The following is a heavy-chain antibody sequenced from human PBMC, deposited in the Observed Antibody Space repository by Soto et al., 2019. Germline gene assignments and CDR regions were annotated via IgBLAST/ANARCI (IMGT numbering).Heavy chain of an antibody. Sequence: QVQLVQSGAEVKKPGSSVKVSCKASGGTFSSYAISWVRQAPGQGLEWMGGIIPIFGTANYAQKFQGRVTITADESTRTAYIALSSLSSEDKDVYYCGSSYSYASSGYYPTFQHWGQGTLVTVSS. J-gene: IGHJ1*01. CDR3: GSSYSYASSGYYPTFQH. CDR1: GGTFSSYA. V-gene: IGHV1-69*01. CDR2: IIPIFGTA. D-gene: IGHD3-22*01.